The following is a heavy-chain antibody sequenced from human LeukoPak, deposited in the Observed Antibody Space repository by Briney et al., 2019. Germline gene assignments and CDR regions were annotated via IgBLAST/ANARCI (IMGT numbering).Heavy chain of an antibody. CDR3: ARESYYYDSSGYWYYFDY. CDR2: IYYSGST. D-gene: IGHD3-22*01. Sequence: SETLSLTCTVSSDSISSYYWSWIRQHPGKGLEWIGYIYYSGSTYYNPSLKSRVTISVDTSKNQFSLKLSSVTAADTAVYYCARESYYYDSSGYWYYFDYWGQGTLVTVSS. V-gene: IGHV4-59*06. J-gene: IGHJ4*02. CDR1: SDSISSYY.